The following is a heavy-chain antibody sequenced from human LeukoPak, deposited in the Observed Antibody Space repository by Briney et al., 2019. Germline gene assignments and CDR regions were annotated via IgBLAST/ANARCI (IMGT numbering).Heavy chain of an antibody. J-gene: IGHJ4*02. V-gene: IGHV3-21*01. CDR2: ISSSSSYI. D-gene: IGHD3-3*01. CDR3: ARDYDFWSGSLDY. Sequence: PGGSLRLSCAASGFTFSSYSMNWVRQAPGKGLEWVSSISSSSSYIYYADSVKGRFTISRDNAKNSLYLQMNSLRAEDTAVYYCARDYDFWSGSLDYWGQGTLVTVSS. CDR1: GFTFSSYS.